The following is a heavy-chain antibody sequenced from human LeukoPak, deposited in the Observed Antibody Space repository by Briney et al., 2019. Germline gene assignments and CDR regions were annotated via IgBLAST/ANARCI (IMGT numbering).Heavy chain of an antibody. CDR1: GFTFSSYG. V-gene: IGHV3-33*01. D-gene: IGHD3-16*01. J-gene: IGHJ4*02. CDR3: ARVGGVRSALYYFDY. CDR2: IWYDGSDK. Sequence: GGSLRLSCAASGFTFSSYGMHWVRQAPGKGLEWVAIIWYDGSDKYYADSVKGRFTVSRDNSKNTLYLQMNSLRAEDTAVYYCARVGGVRSALYYFDYWGQGTLVTVSP.